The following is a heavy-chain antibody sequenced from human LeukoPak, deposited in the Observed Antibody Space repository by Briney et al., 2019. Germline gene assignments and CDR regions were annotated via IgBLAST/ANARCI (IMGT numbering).Heavy chain of an antibody. D-gene: IGHD3-22*01. V-gene: IGHV1-8*01. J-gene: IGHJ4*02. Sequence: EASVKVSCKASGYTFTSYDINWVRQATGQGLEWMGWMNPNSGNTGYAQKFQGRVTMTRDTSISTAYMELSRLRSDDTAVYYCARENYYDSSGYYDYWGQGTLATVSS. CDR3: ARENYYDSSGYYDY. CDR2: MNPNSGNT. CDR1: GYTFTSYD.